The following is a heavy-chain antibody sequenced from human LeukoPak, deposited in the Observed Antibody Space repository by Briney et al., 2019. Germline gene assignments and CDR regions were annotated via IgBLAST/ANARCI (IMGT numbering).Heavy chain of an antibody. CDR3: AKTATERHGYCSSTSCYTGWFDP. D-gene: IGHD2-2*02. Sequence: PSQTLSLTCTVSGGSFNSGNYYWSWVRQPAGKGLEWLGRIFISGRTNYNPSLKSRVTISVDTSKNQFSLKLSSVTAADTAVYYCAKTATERHGYCSSTSCYTGWFDPWGQGTLVTVSS. J-gene: IGHJ5*02. V-gene: IGHV4-61*02. CDR2: IFISGRT. CDR1: GGSFNSGNYY.